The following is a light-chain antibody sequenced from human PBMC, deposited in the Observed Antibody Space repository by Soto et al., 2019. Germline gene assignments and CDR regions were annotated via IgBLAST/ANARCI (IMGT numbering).Light chain of an antibody. CDR3: QQYYSYPWT. J-gene: IGKJ1*01. CDR1: QSISSW. V-gene: IGKV1-5*01. CDR2: DAS. Sequence: DIQMTQSPSSLSASVGDRVTITCRASQSISSWLAWYQQKPGKAPKLLMYDASSLEGGVPSRFSGSGSGTDFTLTISCLQSEDFATYYCQQYYSYPWTFGQGTKVDI.